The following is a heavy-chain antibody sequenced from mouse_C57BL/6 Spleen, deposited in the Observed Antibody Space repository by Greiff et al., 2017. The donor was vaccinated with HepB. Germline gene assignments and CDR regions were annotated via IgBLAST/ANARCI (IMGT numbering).Heavy chain of an antibody. D-gene: IGHD1-1*01. CDR2: IDPSDSET. Sequence: QVQLKQPGAELVRPGSSVKLSCKASGYTFTSYWMHWVKQRPIQGLEWIGNIDPSDSETHYNQKFKDKATLTVDKSSSTAYMQLSSLTSEDSAVYYCVSYYGSRFAYGGQGTLVTVSA. CDR3: VSYYGSRFAY. J-gene: IGHJ3*01. V-gene: IGHV1-52*01. CDR1: GYTFTSYW.